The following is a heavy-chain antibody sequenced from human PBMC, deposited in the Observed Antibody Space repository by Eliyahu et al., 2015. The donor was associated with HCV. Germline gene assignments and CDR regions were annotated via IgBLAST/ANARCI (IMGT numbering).Heavy chain of an antibody. V-gene: IGHV3-23*01. CDR1: GFAFSSYA. D-gene: IGHD4-11*01. Sequence: EVQLLESGGGLVQPGGSLRLSCAASGFAFSSYAVNWVRQAPGKGLGWVSAISGSGGTTYYTDSMKGRITISRDNSKNTVYLQMSSLRAEDTATYYCAKVGEPYSYYDYWGQGTLVTVSS. CDR3: AKVGEPYSYYDY. J-gene: IGHJ4*02. CDR2: ISGSGGTT.